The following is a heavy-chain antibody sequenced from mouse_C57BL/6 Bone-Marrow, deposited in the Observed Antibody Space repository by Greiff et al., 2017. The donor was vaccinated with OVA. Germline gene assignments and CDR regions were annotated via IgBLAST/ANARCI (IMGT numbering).Heavy chain of an antibody. CDR1: GYTFTSYG. CDR3: ARDDGYFDY. Sequence: VQLQQSGAELARPGASVKLSCKASGYTFTSYGISWVKQRTGQGLEWIGEIYPRSGNTYYNEKFKGKATLTADKSSSTAYMELRSLTSEDSAVYFCARDDGYFDYWGRGTTLTVSS. CDR2: IYPRSGNT. D-gene: IGHD2-3*01. V-gene: IGHV1-81*01. J-gene: IGHJ2*01.